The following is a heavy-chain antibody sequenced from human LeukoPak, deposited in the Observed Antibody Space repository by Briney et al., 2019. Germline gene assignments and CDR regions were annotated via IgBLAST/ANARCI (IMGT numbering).Heavy chain of an antibody. CDR3: ARRGSYSPFDY. D-gene: IGHD1-26*01. J-gene: IGHJ4*02. CDR1: GGSISSYY. Sequence: PSETLSLTCTVSGGSISSYYWSWIRQPPGKGLEWIVYIYYSGSTNYNPSLKRRVTISVDTSKNQCSLKLSSVTAADTAVYYCARRGSYSPFDYWGQGTLVTVSS. CDR2: IYYSGST. V-gene: IGHV4-59*08.